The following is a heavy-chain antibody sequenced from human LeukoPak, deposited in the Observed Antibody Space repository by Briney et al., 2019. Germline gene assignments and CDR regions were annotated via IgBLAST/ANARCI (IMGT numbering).Heavy chain of an antibody. CDR1: GGSISSYY. J-gene: IGHJ2*01. CDR3: ARQGGGFWYFDL. Sequence: PSETLSLTCTVSGGSISSYYWSWIRQPPGKGLEWIGYIYYSGSTNYNPSLKSRVTISVDMSKNQFSLKLSSVTAADTAVYCCARQGGGFWYFDLWGRGTLVTVSS. V-gene: IGHV4-59*08. D-gene: IGHD6-25*01. CDR2: IYYSGST.